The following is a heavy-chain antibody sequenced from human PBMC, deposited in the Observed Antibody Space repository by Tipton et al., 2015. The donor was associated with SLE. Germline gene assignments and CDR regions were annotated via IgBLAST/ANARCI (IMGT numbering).Heavy chain of an antibody. J-gene: IGHJ4*02. CDR3: ARVRPSSWFNFDY. V-gene: IGHV4-61*02. D-gene: IGHD6-13*01. CDR2: IYTSGST. Sequence: TLSLTCTVSGGSISSGSYYWSWIRQPAGKGLEWIGRIYTSGSTNYNPSLKSRVTISVDTSKNQFSLKLSSVTAADTAVYYCARVRPSSWFNFDYWGQGTLVTVSS. CDR1: GGSISSGSYY.